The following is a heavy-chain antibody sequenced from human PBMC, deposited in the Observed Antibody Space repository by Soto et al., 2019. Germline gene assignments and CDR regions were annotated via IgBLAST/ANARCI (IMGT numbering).Heavy chain of an antibody. J-gene: IGHJ4*01. Sequence: SVKVSCKASGGIFSSYAISWVRQAPGQGLEWMGGIIPIFGTANYAQKFQGRVTIIADKSTSTAYMELSSLRSEDTAVYYCAAPSFFSYKGYFDYWGHGTLVTVSS. CDR2: IIPIFGTA. CDR3: AAPSFFSYKGYFDY. V-gene: IGHV1-69*06. D-gene: IGHD1-1*01. CDR1: GGIFSSYA.